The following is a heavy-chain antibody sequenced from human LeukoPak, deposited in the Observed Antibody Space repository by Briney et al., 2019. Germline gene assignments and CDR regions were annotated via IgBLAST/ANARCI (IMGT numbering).Heavy chain of an antibody. V-gene: IGHV3-30*18. CDR2: ISYDGSNK. Sequence: GGSLRLSCAASGFTFSNYAMHWVRQAPGKGLEWVAVISYDGSNKYYADSVKGRFTISRDNSKNTLYLQMNSLRAEDTAVYYCAKDRTYYYDSSEHYFDYWGQGTLVTVSS. D-gene: IGHD3-22*01. CDR3: AKDRTYYYDSSEHYFDY. CDR1: GFTFSNYA. J-gene: IGHJ4*02.